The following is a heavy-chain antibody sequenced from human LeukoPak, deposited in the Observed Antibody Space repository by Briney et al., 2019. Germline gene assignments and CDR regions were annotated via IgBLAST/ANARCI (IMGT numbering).Heavy chain of an antibody. CDR1: GYTFTSYD. J-gene: IGHJ5*02. CDR2: MNPNSGNT. V-gene: IGHV1-8*01. Sequence: GASGKVCCKAAGYTFTSYDINWGRQATGQGLEWMGWMNPNSGNTGYAQKFQVRVTMTRNTSLNTAYMELSSLKSADTAVYNCARSCGWCMLYDNWFDPWGQGTLVTVSS. CDR3: ARSCGWCMLYDNWFDP. D-gene: IGHD2-8*02.